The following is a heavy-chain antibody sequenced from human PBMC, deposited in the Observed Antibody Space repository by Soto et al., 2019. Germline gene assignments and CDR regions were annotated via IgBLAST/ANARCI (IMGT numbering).Heavy chain of an antibody. D-gene: IGHD1-26*01. V-gene: IGHV1-69*01. J-gene: IGHJ4*02. CDR1: GGTFSSYS. Sequence: QVQLVQSGAEVKTPGSSVKVSCKASGGTFSSYSINWVRQAPGQGLEWMVEIIPIFGTANYAQEFQGRVKMTADASTRTDYMALSRRRPEDTAVYDCATDGGRRSGGVDYWRQGTRVTVSS. CDR2: IIPIFGTA. CDR3: ATDGGRRSGGVDY.